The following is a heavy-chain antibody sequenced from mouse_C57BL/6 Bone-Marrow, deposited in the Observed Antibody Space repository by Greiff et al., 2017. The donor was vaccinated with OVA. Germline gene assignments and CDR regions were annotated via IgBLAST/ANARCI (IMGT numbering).Heavy chain of an antibody. J-gene: IGHJ2*01. CDR3: ARSGYYGRRDLDY. CDR2: IDPSDSYT. Sequence: VQLQPPGAELVMPGASVKLSCKASGYTFTSYWMHWVKQRPGQGLEWIGEIDPSDSYTNYNQKFKGKSTLTVDKSSSTAYMQLSSLTSEDSAVYYCARSGYYGRRDLDYWGQGTTLTVSS. V-gene: IGHV1-69*01. D-gene: IGHD1-1*01. CDR1: GYTFTSYW.